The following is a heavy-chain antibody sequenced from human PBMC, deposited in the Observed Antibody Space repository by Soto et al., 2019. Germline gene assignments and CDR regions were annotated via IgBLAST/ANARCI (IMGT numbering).Heavy chain of an antibody. J-gene: IGHJ6*02. Sequence: GGSLRLSCVASGFTFSKFWMYWIRQAQGKGLVWVSRINSDGSDTDYAHSVKGRVTISIDKAKNTLSLKVNSLSAADTAVYYCASAADYNNGMDHWGLGAMVTVSS. D-gene: IGHD6-25*01. CDR1: GFTFSKFW. V-gene: IGHV3-74*01. CDR2: INSDGSDT. CDR3: ASAADYNNGMDH.